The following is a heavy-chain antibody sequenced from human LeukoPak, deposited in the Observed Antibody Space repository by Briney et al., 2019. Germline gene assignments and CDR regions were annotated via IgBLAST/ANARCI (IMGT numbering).Heavy chain of an antibody. V-gene: IGHV3-11*06. Sequence: PGGSLRLSCAASGFTFSDYYMSWIRQAPGKGLEWVSHITSSSSFTNYADSVKGRFTISRDNAENSLYLQMNSLRAEDTAVYYCASDPDSSGYYGFDYWGQGTLVTVSS. J-gene: IGHJ4*02. CDR3: ASDPDSSGYYGFDY. CDR1: GFTFSDYY. D-gene: IGHD3-22*01. CDR2: ITSSSSFT.